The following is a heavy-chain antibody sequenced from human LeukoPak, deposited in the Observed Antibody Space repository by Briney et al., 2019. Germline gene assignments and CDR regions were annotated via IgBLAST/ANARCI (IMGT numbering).Heavy chain of an antibody. J-gene: IGHJ3*02. Sequence: ASVKVSCKASGYTFTIYAMNWVRQAPGQGLEWMGWINTNTGNPTYAQGFTGRFVFSLDTSVSTAYLQISSLKAEDTAVYYCASLPGYSYGFDDAFDIWGQGTMVTVSS. CDR2: INTNTGNP. V-gene: IGHV7-4-1*02. D-gene: IGHD5-18*01. CDR1: GYTFTIYA. CDR3: ASLPGYSYGFDDAFDI.